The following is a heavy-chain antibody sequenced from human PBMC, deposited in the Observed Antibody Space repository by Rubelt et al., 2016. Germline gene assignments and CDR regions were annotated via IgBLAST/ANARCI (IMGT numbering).Heavy chain of an antibody. CDR1: GYTFTSYP. CDR3: ARDVRVEAAPPYYYGMDV. CDR2: INAGNGNT. Sequence: QVQLVQSGAEVKKPGASVKVSCKASGYTFTSYPMHWLRQAPGQRLEWMGWINAGNGNTKYSQKFQGRVTITMDTSASTAYMELGSLRSEETAVYYCARDVRVEAAPPYYYGMDVWGQGTTVTVSS. V-gene: IGHV1-3*01. J-gene: IGHJ6*02. D-gene: IGHD2-8*02.